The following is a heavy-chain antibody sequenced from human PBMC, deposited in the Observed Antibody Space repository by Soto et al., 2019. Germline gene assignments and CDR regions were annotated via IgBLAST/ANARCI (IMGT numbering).Heavy chain of an antibody. D-gene: IGHD2-15*01. J-gene: IGHJ5*02. CDR1: GGTISSHY. V-gene: IGHV4-59*08. Sequence: SETLSLTYTVSGGTISSHYWSWIRQPPGKGLEWIGYTYYSGSTNYNPSHKSRVTISVDTSKNQFSLKLSSVTAADTAVYYCARQYDRWLENWFDPWGQGTLVTVSS. CDR2: TYYSGST. CDR3: ARQYDRWLENWFDP.